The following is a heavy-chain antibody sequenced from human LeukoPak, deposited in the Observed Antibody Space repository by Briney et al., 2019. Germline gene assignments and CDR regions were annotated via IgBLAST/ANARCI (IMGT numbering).Heavy chain of an antibody. V-gene: IGHV4-4*07. CDR1: GGSISSYY. CDR2: IYTSGST. Sequence: PSETLSLTCTVSGGSISSYYWSWIRQPAGKGLEWIGRIYTSGSTNYNPSLKSRVTMSVDTSKNQFSLKLSSVTAADTAVYYCARVGSMVRGVIVMYYFDYWGQGTLVTVSS. CDR3: ARVGSMVRGVIVMYYFDY. D-gene: IGHD3-10*01. J-gene: IGHJ4*02.